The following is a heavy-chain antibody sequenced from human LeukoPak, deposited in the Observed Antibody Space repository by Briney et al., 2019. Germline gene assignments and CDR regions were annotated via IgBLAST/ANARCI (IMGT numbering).Heavy chain of an antibody. CDR2: VRQDGREK. J-gene: IGHJ4*02. D-gene: IGHD6-19*01. CDR3: ARAIAVAGTCLDY. Sequence: GGSLRLPCVASGFTLRTHYISWFRQAPGKGLEWVANVRQDGREKYYADSVKGRFTISRDNSKNTLYLQMNSLRAEDTAVYYCARAIAVAGTCLDYWGQGTLVTVSS. V-gene: IGHV3-7*01. CDR1: GFTLRTHY.